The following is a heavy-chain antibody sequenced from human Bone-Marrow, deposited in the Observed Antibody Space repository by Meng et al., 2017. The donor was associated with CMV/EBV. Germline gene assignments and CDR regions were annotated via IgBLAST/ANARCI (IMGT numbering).Heavy chain of an antibody. V-gene: IGHV4-4*02. D-gene: IGHD4-11*01. CDR1: GGSISSSNW. CDR2: IYHSGST. J-gene: IGHJ6*02. CDR3: ARTLRHSNYGYYYGMDV. Sequence: SETLSLTCAVSGGSISSSNWWSWVRQPPGKGLEWIGEIYHSGSTNYNPSLKSRVTISVDKSKNQFSLKLSSVTAADTAVYYCARTLRHSNYGYYYGMDVWGQGTTVTVSS.